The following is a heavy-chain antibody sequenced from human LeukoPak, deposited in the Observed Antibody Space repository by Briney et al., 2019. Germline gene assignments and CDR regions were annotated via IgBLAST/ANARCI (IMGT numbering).Heavy chain of an antibody. V-gene: IGHV4-34*01. CDR3: ARGRITMVRGAPLWFDP. D-gene: IGHD3-10*01. Sequence: SETLSLTCAVYAGSFSGYYWNWIRQPPGKGLEWIGEINHSGSTNYNSSLKSRVTISVGTSKNQFSLKLSSVTAADTAVYYCARGRITMVRGAPLWFDPWGQGTLVTVSS. CDR1: AGSFSGYY. J-gene: IGHJ5*02. CDR2: INHSGST.